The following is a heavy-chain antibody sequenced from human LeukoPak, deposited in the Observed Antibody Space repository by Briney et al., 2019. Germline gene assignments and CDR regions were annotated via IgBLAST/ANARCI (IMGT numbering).Heavy chain of an antibody. CDR3: ARNTDYYGSGTYGYFDH. Sequence: AGGSLRLSCAPSGLAVSSTFMSWVRQAPGRGLEWVSIIYSGGTTHYADSVKGRFTISRDNAKNMLYLQVDSLRVGDTAIYYCARNTDYYGSGTYGYFDHWGRGTLVTVSS. CDR1: GLAVSSTF. D-gene: IGHD3-10*01. CDR2: IYSGGTT. J-gene: IGHJ2*01. V-gene: IGHV3-53*01.